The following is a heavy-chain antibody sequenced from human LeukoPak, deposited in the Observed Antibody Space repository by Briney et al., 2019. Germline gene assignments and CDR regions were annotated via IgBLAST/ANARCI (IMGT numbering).Heavy chain of an antibody. D-gene: IGHD2-2*01. CDR2: VYHSGST. J-gene: IGHJ4*02. V-gene: IGHV4-38-2*01. Sequence: PSETLSLTCAVSGYSISNGSYWGWIRQPPGKGLEWIGSVYHSGSTYYNPSLKRRATISIDTSKNQFSLKPRSVTAADTAVYYCASREYQQPTGKDYWGQGTLVTVSS. CDR1: GYSISNGSY. CDR3: ASREYQQPTGKDY.